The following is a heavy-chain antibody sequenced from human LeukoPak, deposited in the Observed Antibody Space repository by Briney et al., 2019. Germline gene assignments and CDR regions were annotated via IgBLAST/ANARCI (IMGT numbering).Heavy chain of an antibody. CDR3: ARGWAYYYGSGSSPYNWFDP. V-gene: IGHV4-34*01. Sequence: SGTLSLTCAVYGGSFSGYYWSWIRQPPGKGLEWIGEINQSGSTSYNPSLKSRVTISVDTSKNQFSLKLSSVTAADTAVYYCARGWAYYYGSGSSPYNWFDPWGQGTLVTVSS. D-gene: IGHD3-10*01. CDR2: INQSGST. J-gene: IGHJ5*02. CDR1: GGSFSGYY.